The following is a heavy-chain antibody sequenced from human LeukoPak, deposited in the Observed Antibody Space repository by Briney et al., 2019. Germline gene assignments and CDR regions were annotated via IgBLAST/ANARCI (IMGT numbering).Heavy chain of an antibody. V-gene: IGHV4-34*01. J-gene: IGHJ4*02. D-gene: IGHD6-13*01. Sequence: SETLSLTCAVYGGSFSGYYWSWIRQPPGKGLEWIGEINHSGSTNYNPSLKSRVTISVDTSKNQFSLKLSSVTAADTAVYYCARVGGYSSSWYVDYWGQGTLVTVSS. CDR1: GGSFSGYY. CDR3: ARVGGYSSSWYVDY. CDR2: INHSGST.